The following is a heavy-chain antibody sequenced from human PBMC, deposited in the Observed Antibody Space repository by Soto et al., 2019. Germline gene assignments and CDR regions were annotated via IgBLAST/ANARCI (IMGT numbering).Heavy chain of an antibody. D-gene: IGHD3-22*01. CDR2: ISYSGST. Sequence: QVQLQESGPGLMKPSQTLSLTCTVSGGSISDGYYWSWIRQHPGKGLEWIGSISYSGSTSYNPSLKSRLTISVDRSKSQFSLNLSSVTAADTAVYYCARRDRSGYSYWLDTWGQGTLVTVSS. CDR3: ARRDRSGYSYWLDT. CDR1: GGSISDGYY. J-gene: IGHJ5*02. V-gene: IGHV4-31*03.